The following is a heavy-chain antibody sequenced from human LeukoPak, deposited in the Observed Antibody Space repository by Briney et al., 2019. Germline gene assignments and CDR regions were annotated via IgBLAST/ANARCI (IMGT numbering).Heavy chain of an antibody. CDR1: GGSISSGDYY. CDR2: MFYSGST. J-gene: IGHJ5*02. V-gene: IGHV4-30-4*01. D-gene: IGHD3-22*01. CDR3: ARPYYYDSRIDP. Sequence: SQTLSLTCTVSGGSISSGDYYWSWIRQPPGKGLEWIAYMFYSGSTYYNPSLKNRVTMSADTSKNQLSLKLSSVTAADTAVYYCARPYYYDSRIDPWGQGILVTVSS.